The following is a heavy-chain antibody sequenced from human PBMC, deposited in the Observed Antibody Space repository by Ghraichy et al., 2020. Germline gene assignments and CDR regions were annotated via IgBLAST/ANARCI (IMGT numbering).Heavy chain of an antibody. CDR2: INDSGSI. V-gene: IGHV4-34*01. J-gene: IGHJ5*02. CDR3: ARVVFSNNWTPVHWFDP. D-gene: IGHD1-1*01. CDR1: GGSFSDYD. Sequence: SETLSLTCAVYGGSFSDYDWTWICQPPGKGLERIGEINDSGSIDSNASLKSRVSISLDTSKNQFSLKLSSVTAADTAVYFCARVVFSNNWTPVHWFDPWGQGTLVIVSS.